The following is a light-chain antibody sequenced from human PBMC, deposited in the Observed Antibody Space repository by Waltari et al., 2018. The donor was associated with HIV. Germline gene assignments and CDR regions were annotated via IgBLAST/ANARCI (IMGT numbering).Light chain of an antibody. CDR3: QQRSDLPPT. Sequence: EIVLTQSPATLSLSPGERATFSCRASQSVGSYLGWYKQKPGQAPRLLIYDASNRATVIPTRFSGSGSGTDFTLTISSLEPEDFAVYYCQQRSDLPPTFGQGTKVEIK. CDR2: DAS. CDR1: QSVGSY. V-gene: IGKV3-11*01. J-gene: IGKJ1*01.